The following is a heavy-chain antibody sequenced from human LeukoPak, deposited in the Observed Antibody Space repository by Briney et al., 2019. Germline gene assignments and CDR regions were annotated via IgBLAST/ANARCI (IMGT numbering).Heavy chain of an antibody. CDR3: ARSAYYYESSGYYQFDY. V-gene: IGHV4-59*08. D-gene: IGHD3-22*01. CDR1: GGSISGYY. CDR2: IYYTGST. J-gene: IGHJ4*02. Sequence: KTSETLSPTRTVSGGSISGYYWSWIRQPPGKGLEWIGYIYYTGSTNYNPSLKSRVTISVHTSTNQFSLRLSSVTAADTAVYYCARSAYYYESSGYYQFDYWGQGALVTVSS.